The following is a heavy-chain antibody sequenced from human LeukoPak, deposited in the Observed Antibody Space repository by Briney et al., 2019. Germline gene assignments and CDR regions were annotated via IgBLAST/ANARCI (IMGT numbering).Heavy chain of an antibody. CDR3: ARDGSGTYSFDY. Sequence: ASVKVSCKASGYTFTSYGISWVRQAPGQGLEWMGWISAYSGDTNSAQNLQGRVTMTTDRSTSTAYMELRSLRSDDTAVYYCARDGSGTYSFDYWGQGTLVTVSS. CDR2: ISAYSGDT. V-gene: IGHV1-18*01. CDR1: GYTFTSYG. J-gene: IGHJ4*02. D-gene: IGHD1-26*01.